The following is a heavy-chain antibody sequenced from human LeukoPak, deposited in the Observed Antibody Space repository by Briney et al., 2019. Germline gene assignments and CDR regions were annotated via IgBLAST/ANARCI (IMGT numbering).Heavy chain of an antibody. V-gene: IGHV4-39*01. CDR1: GVSIGSSPYH. Sequence: PSETLSLTCTVSGVSIGSSPYHWGWIRQPPGKGLVWFGSIFSSGTAHYNPSLKSRVTISVDTSKNQFSLRLSSVTAADTAVYYCASENCSGTSCSSFDYWGQGTLVTVSS. J-gene: IGHJ4*02. CDR3: ASENCSGTSCSSFDY. D-gene: IGHD2-2*01. CDR2: IFSSGTA.